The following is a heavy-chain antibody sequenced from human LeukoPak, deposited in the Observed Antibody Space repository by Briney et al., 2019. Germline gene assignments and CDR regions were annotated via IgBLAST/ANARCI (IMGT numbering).Heavy chain of an antibody. Sequence: GGSLRLSCAASGFTFISYAMSGVPHAPGEGLEWVSAISVTGGSTYYADSVKGRFTISRDNSKNTLYLQMNSLRAEDTAVYDCAKWGVDTAMVTVYYYYGMDVWGQGTTVTVSS. J-gene: IGHJ6*02. V-gene: IGHV3-23*01. CDR1: GFTFISYA. CDR3: AKWGVDTAMVTVYYYYGMDV. CDR2: ISVTGGST. D-gene: IGHD5-18*01.